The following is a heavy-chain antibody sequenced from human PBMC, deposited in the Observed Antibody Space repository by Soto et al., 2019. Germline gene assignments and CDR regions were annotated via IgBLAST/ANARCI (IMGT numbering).Heavy chain of an antibody. V-gene: IGHV3-30*18. CDR2: ISYDGSNK. Sequence: QVQLVESGGGVVQPGRSLRLSCAASGFTFSTYGMHWVRQAPGKGLEWVAIISYDGSNKYYADSVKGRFTISRDNAKDTLNLEMNSLRAEDTAVYYCAKDWEEITYWFDPWGQGTLVTVSS. J-gene: IGHJ5*02. D-gene: IGHD3-16*01. CDR3: AKDWEEITYWFDP. CDR1: GFTFSTYG.